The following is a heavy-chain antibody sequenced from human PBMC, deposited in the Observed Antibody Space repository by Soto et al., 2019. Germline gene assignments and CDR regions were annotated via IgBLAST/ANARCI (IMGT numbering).Heavy chain of an antibody. CDR1: GLTFSSYA. CDR3: AKDPKQWLVHAFDI. J-gene: IGHJ3*02. Sequence: TGGSLRLSCAAPGLTFSSYAMSWVRQAPGKGLEWVSAISGSGGSTYYADSVKGRFTISRDNSKNTLYLHMNSLRAEDTAVYYCAKDPKQWLVHAFDIWGQGTMVTVSS. CDR2: ISGSGGST. V-gene: IGHV3-23*01. D-gene: IGHD6-19*01.